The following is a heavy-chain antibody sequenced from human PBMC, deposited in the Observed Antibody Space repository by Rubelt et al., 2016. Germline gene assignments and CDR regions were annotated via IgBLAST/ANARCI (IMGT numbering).Heavy chain of an antibody. V-gene: IGHV3-48*02. Sequence: GSLRLSCAASGFTFSSYSMNWVRQAPGKGLEWVSYISSDSSTVYYADSVKGRFTISRDNAKNSLSLQMDSLRDEDTAVYYCAKGKNVDTAMAAWGQGTLVTVSS. CDR2: ISSDSSTV. CDR3: AKGKNVDTAMAA. CDR1: GFTFSSYS. J-gene: IGHJ5*02. D-gene: IGHD5-18*01.